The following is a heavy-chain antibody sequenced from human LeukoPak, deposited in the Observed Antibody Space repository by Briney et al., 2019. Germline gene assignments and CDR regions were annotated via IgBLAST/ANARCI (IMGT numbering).Heavy chain of an antibody. CDR2: IYPGDSDT. Sequence: GESLNISCKGSGYSFTDYWIGWVRQMPGKGLEWMGIIYPGDSDTRYNPSFQGQVTISADKSISTAYLQWSSLKASDTAMYYCARGHFPSYTSFDHWGQGTLATVSS. V-gene: IGHV5-51*01. J-gene: IGHJ4*02. D-gene: IGHD3-16*02. CDR1: GYSFTDYW. CDR3: ARGHFPSYTSFDH.